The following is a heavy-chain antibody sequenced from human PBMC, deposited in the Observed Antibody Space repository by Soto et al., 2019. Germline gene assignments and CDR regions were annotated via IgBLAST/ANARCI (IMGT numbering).Heavy chain of an antibody. CDR3: ARIYCSGGSCYRNWFDP. V-gene: IGHV1-69*01. Sequence: QVQLVQSGAEVKKPGSSVKVSCKASGGTFSSYAISWVRQAPGQGLEWMGGIIPIFGTANYAQKFQGRVTINADESTSTAYMELSSLRSEDTAVYYCARIYCSGGSCYRNWFDPWGQGTLVTVSS. J-gene: IGHJ5*02. D-gene: IGHD2-15*01. CDR2: IIPIFGTA. CDR1: GGTFSSYA.